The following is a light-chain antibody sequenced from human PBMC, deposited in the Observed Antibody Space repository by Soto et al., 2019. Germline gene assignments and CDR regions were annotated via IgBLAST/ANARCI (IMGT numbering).Light chain of an antibody. Sequence: DIVMTQSPDSLSVSLGERATINCKSSQSVLYSSNNKNCLAWYQQKPGQSPKLLIYWASTRESGVPDRFSGSGSGTDFTLTISSLQAVDVAVYYCQQCYNTPSFGPGTKVDI. J-gene: IGKJ3*01. CDR1: QSVLYSSNNKNC. V-gene: IGKV4-1*01. CDR3: QQCYNTPS. CDR2: WAS.